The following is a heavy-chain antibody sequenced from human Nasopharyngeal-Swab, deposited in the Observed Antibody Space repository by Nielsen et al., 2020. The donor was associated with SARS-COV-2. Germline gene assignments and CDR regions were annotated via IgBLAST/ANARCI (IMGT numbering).Heavy chain of an antibody. V-gene: IGHV3-23*01. J-gene: IGHJ4*02. CDR3: AKAPRYYFGSGSFYFEY. CDR2: ISGSGSRT. Sequence: GESLKISCGASGFTFSSYAMSWVRQAPGKGLEWVSAISGSGSRTYYADSVKGRFTLSRDNSQSTLYLQMGSLRAEDTAVYYCAKAPRYYFGSGSFYFEYWGQGTLVTVSA. CDR1: GFTFSSYA. D-gene: IGHD3-10*01.